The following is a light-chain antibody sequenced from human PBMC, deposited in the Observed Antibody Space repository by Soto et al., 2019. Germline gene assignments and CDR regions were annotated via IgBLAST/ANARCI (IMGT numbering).Light chain of an antibody. J-gene: IGKJ1*01. CDR3: QQYNSNSWT. CDR1: QSISRW. CDR2: KTS. Sequence: DIQMTQSPSTVSASVGDRVTITCRASQSISRWLAWYQQKPGKAPKVLIYKTSNLESGVPSSFSGVSSRFSGSESGTEFTLTISSLQPDDFAIYYCQQYNSNSWTFGQGTKVEIK. V-gene: IGKV1-5*03.